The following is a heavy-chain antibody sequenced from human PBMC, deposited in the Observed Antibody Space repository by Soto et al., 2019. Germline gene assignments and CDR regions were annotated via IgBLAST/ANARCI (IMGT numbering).Heavy chain of an antibody. V-gene: IGHV4-39*01. CDR2: IYYSWST. CDR1: GGSISSSSYY. D-gene: IGHD2-15*01. Sequence: PSETLSLTCTVSGGSISSSSYYWGWIRQPPGKGLEWIWGIYYSWSTYYKPSLKNRVTKSVDTSKNQFSLKLSSVTAADTAVYYCARHTPAISISDHWGQGTLVTVSS. J-gene: IGHJ4*02. CDR3: ARHTPAISISDH.